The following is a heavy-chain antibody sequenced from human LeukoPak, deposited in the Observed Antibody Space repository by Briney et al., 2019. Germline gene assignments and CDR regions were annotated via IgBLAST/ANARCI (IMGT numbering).Heavy chain of an antibody. J-gene: IGHJ4*02. CDR3: ARDPSAVTGTGPLDQ. V-gene: IGHV1-18*04. Sequence: ASVKVSCKTSGYTFTSYGITRVRQAPGQGLEWMGWISGYNGNTRYGQNFQGRVTMTTDTSTNTAYMEMRSLRSDDTAVYYCARDPSAVTGTGPLDQWGPGTLVTVSS. CDR1: GYTFTSYG. CDR2: ISGYNGNT. D-gene: IGHD6-19*01.